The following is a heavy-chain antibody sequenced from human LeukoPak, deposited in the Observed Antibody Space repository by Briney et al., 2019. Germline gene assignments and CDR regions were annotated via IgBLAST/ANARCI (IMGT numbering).Heavy chain of an antibody. CDR2: ISSSSSYI. V-gene: IGHV3-21*01. CDR3: ARDIPNQFTDFYYYGMDV. J-gene: IGHJ6*02. D-gene: IGHD1-14*01. Sequence: RGSLRLSCAASGFTFSSYSMNWVRQAPGKGLEWVSSISSSSSYIYYADSVKGRFTISRDNAKNSLYLQMNSLRAEDTAVYYCARDIPNQFTDFYYYGMDVWGQGTTVTVSS. CDR1: GFTFSSYS.